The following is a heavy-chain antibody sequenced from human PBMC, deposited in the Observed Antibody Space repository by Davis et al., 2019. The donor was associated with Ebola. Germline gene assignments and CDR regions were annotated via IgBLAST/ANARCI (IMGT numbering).Heavy chain of an antibody. Sequence: GSLRLSCAASGFTFSNYAMSWVRQAPGKGLEWVASISASDGTIKYAESVKGRFTISRDNSKSTLYLQMNSLRGEDTAVYYCAKARVDSGSNPIFDYWGRGTLVTVSS. V-gene: IGHV3-23*01. J-gene: IGHJ4*02. CDR1: GFTFSNYA. CDR2: ISASDGTI. D-gene: IGHD1-26*01. CDR3: AKARVDSGSNPIFDY.